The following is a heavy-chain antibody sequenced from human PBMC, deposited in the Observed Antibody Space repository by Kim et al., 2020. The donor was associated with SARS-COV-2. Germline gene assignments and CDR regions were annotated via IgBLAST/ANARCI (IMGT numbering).Heavy chain of an antibody. CDR2: INPNSGGT. CDR1: GYTFTGYY. V-gene: IGHV1-2*06. J-gene: IGHJ3*02. Sequence: ASVKVSCKASGYTFTGYYMHWVRQAPGQGLEWMGRINPNSGGTNYAQKFQGRVTMTRDTSISTAYMELSRLRSDDTAVYYCARGRITIFGVGSDAFDIWGQGTMVTVSS. D-gene: IGHD3-3*01. CDR3: ARGRITIFGVGSDAFDI.